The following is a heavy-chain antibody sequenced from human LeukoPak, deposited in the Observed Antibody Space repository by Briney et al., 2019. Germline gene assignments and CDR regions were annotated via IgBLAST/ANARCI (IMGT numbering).Heavy chain of an antibody. D-gene: IGHD2-21*02. Sequence: GGSLRLSCAASGFAVSSNYMSWVRQAPGKGLEWVSFIYSGGSTYYADSVKGRFTISRDNSKNTVYLQMNSLRAEDTAVYYCARAPCGGDCPFDYWGQGTLVTVSS. J-gene: IGHJ4*02. CDR3: ARAPCGGDCPFDY. CDR1: GFAVSSNY. CDR2: IYSGGST. V-gene: IGHV3-53*01.